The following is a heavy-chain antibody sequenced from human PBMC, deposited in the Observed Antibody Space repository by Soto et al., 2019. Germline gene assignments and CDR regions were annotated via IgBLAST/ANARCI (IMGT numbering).Heavy chain of an antibody. CDR3: ARLIVVTHPLFDY. CDR2: IYYSGST. D-gene: IGHD1-26*01. CDR1: GGSISSSSYY. Sequence: QLQLQESGPGLVKPSETLSLTCTVSGGSISSSSYYWGWIRQPPGKGLEWIGSIYYSGSTYYNPSLKSRVTIPVDTSKTQFSLKLSSVTAADTAVYYCARLIVVTHPLFDYWGQGTLVTVSS. V-gene: IGHV4-39*01. J-gene: IGHJ4*02.